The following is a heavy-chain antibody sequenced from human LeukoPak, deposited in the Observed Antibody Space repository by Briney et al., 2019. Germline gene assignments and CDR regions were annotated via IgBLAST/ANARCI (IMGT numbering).Heavy chain of an antibody. CDR1: GGSISNND. V-gene: IGHV4-59*01. D-gene: IGHD5-12*01. CDR2: IYNSGST. CDR3: ARLTGYDWESSYDY. J-gene: IGHJ4*02. Sequence: SETLSLTCTVSGGSISNNDWSWIRQPPGKGLEWIGYIYNSGSTNYNPSLKSRVTISVDTSKNQFSLKLSSVTAADTAVYYCARLTGYDWESSYDYWGQGTLVTVSS.